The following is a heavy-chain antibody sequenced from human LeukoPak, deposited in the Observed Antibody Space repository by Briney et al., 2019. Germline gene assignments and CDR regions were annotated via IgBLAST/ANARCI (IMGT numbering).Heavy chain of an antibody. CDR1: EFTFSSYA. J-gene: IGHJ4*02. Sequence: PGGSLSLSCAASEFTFSSYAMHWVRQAPGKGLEWVTFISYDGSDEYYADSVKGRFTISRDNAKNILFLQMNSLRADDTAVYYCATTPPSRFEYWGQGTLVTVSS. CDR3: ATTPPSRFEY. V-gene: IGHV3-30-3*01. CDR2: ISYDGSDE.